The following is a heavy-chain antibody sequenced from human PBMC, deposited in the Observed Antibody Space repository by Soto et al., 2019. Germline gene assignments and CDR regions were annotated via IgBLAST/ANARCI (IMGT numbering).Heavy chain of an antibody. V-gene: IGHV3-33*01. CDR2: IWYDGSNK. D-gene: IGHD2-15*01. CDR3: ARDFWRRGSPTHFDY. CDR1: GFTFSSYG. J-gene: IGHJ4*02. Sequence: GSLRLSCAASGFTFSSYGMHWVRQAPGRGLEWVAVIWYDGSNKYYADSVKGRFTISRDNSKNTLYLQMNSLRAEDTAVYYCARDFWRRGSPTHFDYWGQGTLVTVS.